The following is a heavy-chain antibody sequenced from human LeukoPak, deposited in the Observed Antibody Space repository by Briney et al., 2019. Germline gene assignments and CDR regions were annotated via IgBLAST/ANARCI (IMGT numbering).Heavy chain of an antibody. CDR1: GFTFSSYA. CDR3: AKNIAAAGTSDY. Sequence: PGGSLRLSCAASGFTFSSYAMSWVRQAPGKGLEWVSAISGSGGSTYYADSVRGRFTISRDNSKNTLYLQMNSLRAEDTAVYYCAKNIAAAGTSDYWGQGTPVTVSS. J-gene: IGHJ4*02. CDR2: ISGSGGST. V-gene: IGHV3-23*01. D-gene: IGHD6-13*01.